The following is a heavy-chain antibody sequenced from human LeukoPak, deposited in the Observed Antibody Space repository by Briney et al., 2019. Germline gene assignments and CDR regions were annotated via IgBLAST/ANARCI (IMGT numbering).Heavy chain of an antibody. CDR3: ARVGRDDYNWQGYFDY. V-gene: IGHV4-39*07. D-gene: IGHD5-24*01. J-gene: IGHJ4*02. CDR1: GGSISSGGYY. Sequence: PSETLSLTCTVSGGSISSGGYYWSWIRQPPGKGLEWIGSIYYSGTTYYNPSLKSRVTISVDTSKNQFSLKLSSVTAADTAVYYCARVGRDDYNWQGYFDYWGQGTLVTVSS. CDR2: IYYSGTT.